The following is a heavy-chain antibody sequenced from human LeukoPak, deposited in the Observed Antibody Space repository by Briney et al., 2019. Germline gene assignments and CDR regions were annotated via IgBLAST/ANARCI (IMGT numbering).Heavy chain of an antibody. J-gene: IGHJ5*02. CDR3: TREARVGDWFDP. V-gene: IGHV1-2*02. CDR2: INPDNGGT. D-gene: IGHD2-2*01. Sequence: ASVKVSCRASGYTFTYYYIHWVRQAPGQGLEWMGWINPDNGGTNYAQKFQGRVTMTRYTSIRTVYMDLSRLRSDDTAVFYCTREARVGDWFDPWGQGNQVTVSS. CDR1: GYTFTYYY.